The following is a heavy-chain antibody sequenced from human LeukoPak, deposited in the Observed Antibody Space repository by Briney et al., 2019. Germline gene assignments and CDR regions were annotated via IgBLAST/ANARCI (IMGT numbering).Heavy chain of an antibody. CDR2: IIPIFGTA. J-gene: IGHJ4*02. CDR1: GGTFSSYA. D-gene: IGHD6-13*01. CDR3: ARGAAGPEGDWNY. V-gene: IGHV1-69*05. Sequence: SVKVACKASGGTFSSYAISWVRQAPGQGLEWMGKIIPIFGTANYAQKFQGRVTITTDESTNTPYMELSSLRSEDTAVYYCARGAAGPEGDWNYWRQGTLVTVSS.